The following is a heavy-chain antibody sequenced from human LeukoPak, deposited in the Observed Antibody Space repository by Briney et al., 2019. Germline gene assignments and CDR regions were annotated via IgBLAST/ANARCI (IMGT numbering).Heavy chain of an antibody. V-gene: IGHV4-34*01. CDR2: INHSGST. CDR1: GGSFSGYY. CDR3: ARVASYGWDWFDP. D-gene: IGHD5-18*01. J-gene: IGHJ5*02. Sequence: PSETLSLXCAVYGGSFSGYYWSWIRQPPGKGLESIGEINHSGSTNYNPSLKSRVTISVDTSKNQFSLKLSSVTAADTAVYYCARVASYGWDWFDPWGQGTLVTVSS.